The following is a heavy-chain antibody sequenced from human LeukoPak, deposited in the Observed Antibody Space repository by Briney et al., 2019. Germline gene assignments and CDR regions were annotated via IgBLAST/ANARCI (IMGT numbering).Heavy chain of an antibody. V-gene: IGHV3-33*06. J-gene: IGHJ4*02. Sequence: GGSLRLSCAASGFTFSSYGMHWVRQAPGKGLEWVAVIWYDGSNKYSADSVKGRFTISRDNSKNTLYLQMNSLRAEDTAVYYCAKETYYYDSSGLDYWGQGTLGTVSS. CDR1: GFTFSSYG. CDR3: AKETYYYDSSGLDY. D-gene: IGHD3-22*01. CDR2: IWYDGSNK.